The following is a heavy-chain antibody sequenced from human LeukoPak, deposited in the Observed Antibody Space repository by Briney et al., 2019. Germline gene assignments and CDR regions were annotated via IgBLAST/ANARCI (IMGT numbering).Heavy chain of an antibody. D-gene: IGHD3-22*01. V-gene: IGHV1-2*02. CDR1: GYTFTGYY. CDR3: AKDHGLDYYDSSGYIDY. J-gene: IGHJ4*02. Sequence: ASVKVSCKASGYTFTGYYMHWVRQAPGQGLEWMGWINPNSGGTNYAQKFQGRVTMTRDTSISTAYMELSRLRSDDTAVYYCAKDHGLDYYDSSGYIDYWGQGTLVTVSS. CDR2: INPNSGGT.